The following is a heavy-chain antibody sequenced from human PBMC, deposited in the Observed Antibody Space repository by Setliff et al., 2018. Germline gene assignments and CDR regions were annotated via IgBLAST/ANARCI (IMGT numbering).Heavy chain of an antibody. Sequence: GASVKVSCKASAHIFKSYGISWVRQAPGQGLEWVGWISSYNGVTSYAQRFQGRVTVSTDTSTTTAYLELRFLRPDDTALYYCARINFFVSSGYYYAPDSWGQGTMVTVSS. CDR3: ARINFFVSSGYYYAPDS. D-gene: IGHD3-22*01. J-gene: IGHJ4*02. CDR1: AHIFKSYG. V-gene: IGHV1-18*01. CDR2: ISSYNGVT.